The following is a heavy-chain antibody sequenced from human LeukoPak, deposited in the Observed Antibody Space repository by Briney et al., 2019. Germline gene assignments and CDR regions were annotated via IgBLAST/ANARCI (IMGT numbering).Heavy chain of an antibody. D-gene: IGHD6-13*01. CDR1: GFTFSNYG. Sequence: GGSLRLSCAASGFTFSNYGMHWIRQAPGKGLEWVAIISFDGSNEHYARSVTGRFSTSRDNAQNTLYLQMNSLRAEDTAVYYCARDLSGSLAAAGSYYFDYWGQGTLVTVSS. CDR2: ISFDGSNE. V-gene: IGHV3-30*03. J-gene: IGHJ4*02. CDR3: ARDLSGSLAAAGSYYFDY.